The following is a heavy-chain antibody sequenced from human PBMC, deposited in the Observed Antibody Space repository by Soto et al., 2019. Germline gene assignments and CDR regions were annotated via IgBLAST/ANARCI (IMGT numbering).Heavy chain of an antibody. J-gene: IGHJ4*02. CDR3: ARDPGYGAGSYLDY. V-gene: IGHV3-64*02. Sequence: PGGSLRLSCVMSGFSFSNYAMHWVRQAPGKGLEYVSAISSNGGSTHYADSVKDRFTVSRDNSKNTLYLQMGSLRPEDMAVYYCARDPGYGAGSYLDYWGQGALVTVSS. CDR2: ISSNGGST. CDR1: GFSFSNYA. D-gene: IGHD3-10*01.